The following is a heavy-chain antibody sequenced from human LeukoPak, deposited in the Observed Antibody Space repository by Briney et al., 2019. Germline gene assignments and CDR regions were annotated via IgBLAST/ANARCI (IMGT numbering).Heavy chain of an antibody. J-gene: IGHJ6*02. CDR3: ARDAGNYYGMDG. CDR1: GFTFSSYS. Sequence: GGSLRLSCAASGFTFSSYSMNWVRQAPGKGLEWVSSISSSSSYIYYADSVKGRFTISRDNAKNALYLQMNSLRAEDTAVYYCARDAGNYYGMDGWGQGTTVTVS. CDR2: ISSSSSYI. V-gene: IGHV3-21*01.